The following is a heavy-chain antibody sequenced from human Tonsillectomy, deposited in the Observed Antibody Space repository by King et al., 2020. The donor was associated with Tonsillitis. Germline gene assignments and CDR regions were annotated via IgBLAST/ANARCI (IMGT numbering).Heavy chain of an antibody. J-gene: IGHJ4*02. V-gene: IGHV4-39*01. CDR2: IYYIGST. CDR1: GGSVSSRSHY. D-gene: IGHD1-1*01. CDR3: ARHVIEDPSATGFPVRQYYFDI. Sequence: LQLQESGPGLVKPSETLSLTCTVSGGSVSSRSHYWAWIRQPPGEGLEWIARIYYIGSTYYNPSLQSRVTLPVEKSKTHFSLTLPSVTAADTAVYYCARHVIEDPSATGFPVRQYYFDIWGRGTLVIVSS.